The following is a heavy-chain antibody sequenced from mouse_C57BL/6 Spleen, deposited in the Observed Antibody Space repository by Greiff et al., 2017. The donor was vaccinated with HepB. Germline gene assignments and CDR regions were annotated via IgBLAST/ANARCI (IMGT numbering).Heavy chain of an antibody. V-gene: IGHV1-55*01. Sequence: QVQLQQSGAELVKPGASVKMSCKASGYTFTSYWITWVKQRPGQGLEWIGDIYPGSGSTNYNEKFKSKATLTVDTSSSTAYMQLSSLTSEDSAVYYCGYYDYDDGGFDYWGQGTTLTVSS. CDR1: GYTFTSYW. CDR2: IYPGSGST. CDR3: GYYDYDDGGFDY. D-gene: IGHD2-4*01. J-gene: IGHJ2*01.